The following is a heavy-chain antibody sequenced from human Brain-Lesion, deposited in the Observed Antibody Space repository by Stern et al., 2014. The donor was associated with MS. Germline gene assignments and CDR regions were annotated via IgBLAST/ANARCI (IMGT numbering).Heavy chain of an antibody. V-gene: IGHV5-51*01. CDR3: ARRGDSSSSGFDY. Sequence: EVQLVQSGAEVKKPGESLKISCKGSGYRFTSNWIGWGRQMPGKGLEWMGIIWPGDSYTRYSPSFQGQVPISADKSISTAYLQWSSLQASDTAMYYCARRGDSSSSGFDYWGQGTLVIVSS. D-gene: IGHD6-6*01. CDR2: IWPGDSYT. CDR1: GYRFTSNW. J-gene: IGHJ4*02.